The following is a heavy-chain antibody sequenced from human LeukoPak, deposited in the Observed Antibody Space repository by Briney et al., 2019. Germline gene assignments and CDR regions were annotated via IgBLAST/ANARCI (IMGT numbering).Heavy chain of an antibody. D-gene: IGHD3-22*01. V-gene: IGHV4-30-4*07. CDR2: IYYSGST. CDR3: ARGSSGYYYYFDY. Sequence: SETLSLTCAVFGGSISSGGYSYNWIRQPPGKGLEWIGYIYYSGSTYYNPSLKSRVTISVDTSKNQFSLKLSSVTAADTAVYYCARGSSGYYYYFDYWGQGTLVTVSS. J-gene: IGHJ4*02. CDR1: GGSISSGGYS.